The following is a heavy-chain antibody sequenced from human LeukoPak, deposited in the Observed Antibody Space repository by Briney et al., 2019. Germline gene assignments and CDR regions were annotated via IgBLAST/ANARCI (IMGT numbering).Heavy chain of an antibody. CDR1: RFTFSSYS. J-gene: IGHJ4*02. CDR2: ISSSSTTI. V-gene: IGHV3-48*01. Sequence: GGSLRLSCAASRFTFSSYSMNWVRQAPGKGLEWVSYISSSSTTIYYADSVKGRFTVSRDNAKNSLYLQMNSLRAEDTAVYYCARAGGSDWGRGTLVTVSS. CDR3: ARAGGSD. D-gene: IGHD3-10*01.